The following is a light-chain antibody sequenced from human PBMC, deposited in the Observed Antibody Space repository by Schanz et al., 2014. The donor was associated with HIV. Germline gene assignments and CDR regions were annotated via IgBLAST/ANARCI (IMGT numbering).Light chain of an antibody. CDR1: QGISSY. Sequence: IQLTQSPSSLSASVGDRVTITCRASQGISSYLAWYQQKPGKAPKLLIYAAYTLQSGVPSRFSGSGSGTDFTLTINSLQPEDIATYYCQRYNTAPWTFGQGTKVEV. V-gene: IGKV1-9*01. CDR3: QRYNTAPWT. CDR2: AAY. J-gene: IGKJ1*01.